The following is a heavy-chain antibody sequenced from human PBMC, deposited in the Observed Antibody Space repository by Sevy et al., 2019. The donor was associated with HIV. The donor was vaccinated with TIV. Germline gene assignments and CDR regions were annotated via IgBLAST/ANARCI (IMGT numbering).Heavy chain of an antibody. CDR2: IYTSGST. J-gene: IGHJ6*02. CDR1: GGSISSYY. CDR3: ARAGFHDYYYYGMDV. V-gene: IGHV4-4*07. Sequence: SETLSLTCTVSGGSISSYYWSWFRQPAGKGLEWIGGIYTSGSTNYNPSLKSRVTMSVDTSKNQFSLKLSSVTAADTAVYYCARAGFHDYYYYGMDVWGQWTTVTVSS.